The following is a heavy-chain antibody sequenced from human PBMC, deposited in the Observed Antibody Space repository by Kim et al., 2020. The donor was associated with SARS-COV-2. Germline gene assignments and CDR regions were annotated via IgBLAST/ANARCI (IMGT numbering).Heavy chain of an antibody. CDR2: IYYSGST. Sequence: SETLSLTCTVSGGSISSGGYYWSWIRQHPGKGLEWIGYIYYSGSTYYNPSLKSRVTISVDTSKNQFSLKLSSVTAADTAVYYCARGTILTGYPVWFDPWGQGTLVTVSS. CDR1: GGSISSGGYY. D-gene: IGHD3-9*01. CDR3: ARGTILTGYPVWFDP. V-gene: IGHV4-31*03. J-gene: IGHJ5*02.